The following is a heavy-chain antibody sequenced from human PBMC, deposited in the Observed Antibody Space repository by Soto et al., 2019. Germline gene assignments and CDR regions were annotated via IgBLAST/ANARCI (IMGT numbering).Heavy chain of an antibody. CDR1: GGSISSYY. J-gene: IGHJ4*02. CDR3: ARDVSGDYFDY. V-gene: IGHV4-59*01. Sequence: SETLSLTCTVSGGSISSYYWSWIRQPPGKGLEWIGYIYYSGSTNYNPSLKSRVTISVDTSKNQFSLKLSSVTAADTAVYYCARDVSGDYFDYWGQGTLVTVSS. CDR2: IYYSGST.